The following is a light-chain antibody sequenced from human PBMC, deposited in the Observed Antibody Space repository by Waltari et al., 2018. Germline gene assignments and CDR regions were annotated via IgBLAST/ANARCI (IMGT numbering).Light chain of an antibody. CDR3: MHSVEWPWT. V-gene: IGKV2-30*01. CDR1: QSLVYSDGTTY. Sequence: DVVMTQSPLSLPATLGQPASISCRSSQSLVYSDGTTYLNWFQLRPGQSPRPRIYNVSNRDSGVPDRFSGRGSGTAFTLKISRVEAEDVGVYYCMHSVEWPWTVGQGTKVEVK. CDR2: NVS. J-gene: IGKJ1*01.